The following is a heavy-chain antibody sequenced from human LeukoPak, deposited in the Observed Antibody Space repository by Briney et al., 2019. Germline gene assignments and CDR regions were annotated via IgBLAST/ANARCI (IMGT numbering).Heavy chain of an antibody. J-gene: IGHJ3*02. CDR3: ARNTADAFDI. CDR2: IYYSGST. CDR1: GGSISSYY. Sequence: PSETLSLTCTVSGGSISSYYWSWIRQPPGKGLEWIGYIYYSGSTNYNPSLKSRVTISVETSKNQFSLKLSSVTAADTAVYYCARNTADAFDIWGQGTMVTVSS. D-gene: IGHD4-17*01. V-gene: IGHV4-59*01.